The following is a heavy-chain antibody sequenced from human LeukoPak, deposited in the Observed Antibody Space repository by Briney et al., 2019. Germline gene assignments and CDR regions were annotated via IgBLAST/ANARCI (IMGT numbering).Heavy chain of an antibody. D-gene: IGHD2-15*01. CDR2: IDPSDSYT. Sequence: GESLKISCKGSGYSFTSYWISRGRQMPGKGLEWMGRIDPSDSYTNYSPSFQGHVTISADKSISTAYLQWSSLKASDTAMYYCARHSDIVVVVAATYYYYYGMDVWGQGTTVTVSS. CDR1: GYSFTSYW. J-gene: IGHJ6*02. CDR3: ARHSDIVVVVAATYYYYYGMDV. V-gene: IGHV5-10-1*01.